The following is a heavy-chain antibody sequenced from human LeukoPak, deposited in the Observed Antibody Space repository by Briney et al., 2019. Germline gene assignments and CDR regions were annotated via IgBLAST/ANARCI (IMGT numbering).Heavy chain of an antibody. CDR3: ARGQIGAYSSSWEQYYYYYYMDV. J-gene: IGHJ6*03. Sequence: SETLSLTCSVSGGSITSGSHYWSWIRQPAGKGLEWIGRIYSTGSTNYNSSLKSRVTITIDTSKSQFSLELSSVTAADTAVYYCARGQIGAYSSSWEQYYYYYYMDVWGKGTTVTISS. CDR1: GGSITSGSHY. CDR2: IYSTGST. D-gene: IGHD6-13*01. V-gene: IGHV4-61*02.